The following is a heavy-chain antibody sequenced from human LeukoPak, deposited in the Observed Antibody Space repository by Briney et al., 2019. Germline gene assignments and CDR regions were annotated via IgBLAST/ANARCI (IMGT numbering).Heavy chain of an antibody. D-gene: IGHD3-22*01. CDR2: IYYSGST. V-gene: IGHV4-61*01. J-gene: IGHJ4*02. Sequence: SSQTLSLTCTVSGGSISSGSYYWSWIRQPPGEGLEWIGYIYYSGSTNYNPSLKSRVTILVDTSKNQFSLKLSSVTAADTAVYYCARSRRRITMITQFDYWGQGTLVTVSS. CDR3: ARSRRRITMITQFDY. CDR1: GGSISSGSYY.